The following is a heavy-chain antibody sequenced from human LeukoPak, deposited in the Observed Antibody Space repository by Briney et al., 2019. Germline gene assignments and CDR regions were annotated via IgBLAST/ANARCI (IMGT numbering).Heavy chain of an antibody. CDR1: GGSISSYY. CDR3: ARDSSGYYDRAFDI. D-gene: IGHD3-22*01. Sequence: SETLSLTCTVSGGSISSYYWSWIRQPPGKGLEWIGYIYYSGSTNYNPSLKSRVTISVDTSKNQFSLKLSSVTAADTAVYYCARDSSGYYDRAFDIWGQGTVVTVSS. CDR2: IYYSGST. J-gene: IGHJ3*02. V-gene: IGHV4-59*01.